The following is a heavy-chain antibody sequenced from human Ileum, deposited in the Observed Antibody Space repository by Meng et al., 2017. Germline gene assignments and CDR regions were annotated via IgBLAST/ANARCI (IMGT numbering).Heavy chain of an antibody. V-gene: IGHV3-23*04. CDR3: AKQVGDQSVFDY. Sequence: EVQLVESGGNLVQPGGSLGLSCAASGFTFSSYVMHWVRQAPGKGLEFVAAIFGSGSDTYYGDSVKGRFAISRDNSKNTLYLQMSSLRAEDTAVYYCAKQVGDQSVFDYWGQGTLVTVSS. CDR1: GFTFSSYV. CDR2: IFGSGSDT. J-gene: IGHJ4*02. D-gene: IGHD3-16*01.